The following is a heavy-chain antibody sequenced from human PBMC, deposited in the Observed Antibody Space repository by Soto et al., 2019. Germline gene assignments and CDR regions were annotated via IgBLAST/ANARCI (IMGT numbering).Heavy chain of an antibody. CDR1: GGSISSGGYY. D-gene: IGHD3-10*01. J-gene: IGHJ3*02. CDR2: IYNSGST. CDR3: ARVLLLWFGELNAFDI. Sequence: QVQLQESGPGLVKPSQTLSLTCTVSGGSISSGGYYWSWIRQHPGKGLEWIGYIYNSGSTYYNPSLKSRVTISVDTSKNQFSLKLSSVTAADTAVYYCARVLLLWFGELNAFDIWGQGTMVTVSS. V-gene: IGHV4-31*03.